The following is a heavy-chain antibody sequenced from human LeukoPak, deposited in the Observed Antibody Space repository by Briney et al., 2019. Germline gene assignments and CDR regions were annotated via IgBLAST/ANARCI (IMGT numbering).Heavy chain of an antibody. V-gene: IGHV3-33*01. CDR1: GFTFSSYG. CDR3: ARDEGSGWPDY. Sequence: QPGRSLRLSCAASGFTFSSYGMHWVRQAPGKGLEWVAVIWYDGSKKYYADSVKGRFTISRDNSKNTLYLQMNSLRAEDTAVYYCARDEGSGWPDYWGQGTLVTVSS. CDR2: IWYDGSKK. D-gene: IGHD6-19*01. J-gene: IGHJ4*02.